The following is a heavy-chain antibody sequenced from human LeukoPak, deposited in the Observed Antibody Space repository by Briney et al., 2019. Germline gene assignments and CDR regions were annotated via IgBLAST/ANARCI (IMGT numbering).Heavy chain of an antibody. Sequence: GGSLSLSCAASGFTVSSDSMSWVRQAPGKGLEWVSVIYSGGSTFYADSVKGRFTISRDNSKNTLYLQMNSLRAEDTAVYYCARKHYYDSSGFFPPMDYWGQGTLVTVSS. D-gene: IGHD3-22*01. CDR3: ARKHYYDSSGFFPPMDY. CDR2: IYSGGST. J-gene: IGHJ4*02. CDR1: GFTVSSDS. V-gene: IGHV3-66*01.